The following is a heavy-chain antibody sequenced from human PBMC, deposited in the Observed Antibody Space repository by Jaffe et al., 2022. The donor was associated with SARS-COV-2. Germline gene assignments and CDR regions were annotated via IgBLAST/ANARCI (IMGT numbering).Heavy chain of an antibody. D-gene: IGHD4-17*01. Sequence: QVQLVESGGGVVQPGRSLRLSCAASGFTFSSYAMHWVRQAPGKGLEWVAVISYDGSNKYYADSVKGRFTISRDNSKNTLYLQMNSLRAEDTAVYYCARDPRNDYGDYDDGYYYYYGMDVWGQGTTVTVSS. CDR3: ARDPRNDYGDYDDGYYYYYGMDV. CDR2: ISYDGSNK. CDR1: GFTFSSYA. J-gene: IGHJ6*02. V-gene: IGHV3-30-3*01.